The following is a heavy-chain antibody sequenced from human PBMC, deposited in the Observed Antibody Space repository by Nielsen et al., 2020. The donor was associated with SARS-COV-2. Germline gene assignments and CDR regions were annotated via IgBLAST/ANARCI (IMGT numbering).Heavy chain of an antibody. CDR3: TTDYSGSYYAYY. V-gene: IGHV3-30-3*01. J-gene: IGHJ4*02. D-gene: IGHD1-26*01. CDR1: GFTFSSYA. CDR2: ISYDGSNK. Sequence: GEPLKISCAASGFTFSSYAMHWVRQAPGKGLEWVAVISYDGSNKYYADSVKGRFTISRDNSKNTLYLQMNSLKTEDTAVYYCTTDYSGSYYAYYWGQGTLVTVSS.